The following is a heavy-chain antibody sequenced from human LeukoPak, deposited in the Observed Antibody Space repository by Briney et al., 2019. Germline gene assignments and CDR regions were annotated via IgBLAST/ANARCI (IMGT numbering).Heavy chain of an antibody. Sequence: PGGSLRLSCTASGFTFSSYGMHWVRQAPGKGLEWVAFIRYDGSNKYYADSVKGRFTISRDNSKNTLYLQMNSLRAEDTAVYYCAKSSSGWVYNWFDPWAREPWSPSPQ. CDR2: IRYDGSNK. V-gene: IGHV3-30*02. D-gene: IGHD6-19*01. CDR3: AKSSSGWVYNWFDP. J-gene: IGHJ5*02. CDR1: GFTFSSYG.